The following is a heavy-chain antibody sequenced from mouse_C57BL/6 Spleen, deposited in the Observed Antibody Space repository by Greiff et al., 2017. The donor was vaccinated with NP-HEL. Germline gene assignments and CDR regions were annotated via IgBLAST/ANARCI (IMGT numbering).Heavy chain of an antibody. J-gene: IGHJ1*03. CDR2: IYPGDGDT. CDR3: ARRGFITTVVDWYFDV. CDR1: GYAFSSYW. Sequence: VQLQQSGAELVKPGASVKISCKASGYAFSSYWMNWVKQRPGKGLELIGQIYPGDGDTNYNGKFKGKATLTADKSSSTAYMQLSSLTSEDSAVYFCARRGFITTVVDWYFDVWGTGTTVTVSS. V-gene: IGHV1-80*01. D-gene: IGHD1-1*01.